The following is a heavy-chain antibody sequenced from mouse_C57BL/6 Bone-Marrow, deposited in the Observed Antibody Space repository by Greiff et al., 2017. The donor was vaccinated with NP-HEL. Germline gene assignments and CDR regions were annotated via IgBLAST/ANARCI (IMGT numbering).Heavy chain of an antibody. V-gene: IGHV5-12*01. J-gene: IGHJ3*01. CDR1: GFTFSDYY. CDR2: ISNGGGST. Sequence: EVKLMESGGGLVQPGGSLKLSCAASGFTFSDYYMYWVRQTPEKRLEWVAYISNGGGSTYYPDTVKGRFTISRVNAKNTLYLQMSRLKSEDTAMYYCAREGDYSNYFAYWGQGTLVTVSA. D-gene: IGHD2-5*01. CDR3: AREGDYSNYFAY.